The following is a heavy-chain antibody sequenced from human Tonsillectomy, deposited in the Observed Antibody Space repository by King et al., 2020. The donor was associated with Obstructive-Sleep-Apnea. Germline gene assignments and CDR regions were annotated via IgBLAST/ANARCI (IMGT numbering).Heavy chain of an antibody. J-gene: IGHJ4*02. CDR2: ISVYNGNA. CDR1: GYTFINYG. CDR3: ARSLWFGESAY. V-gene: IGHV1-18*01. D-gene: IGHD3-10*01. Sequence: VQLVESGAEVKRPGASVKVSCKASGYTFINYGINWVRQAPGQGLEWMGWISVYNGNANYAQKVQGRVTMTTDTSTSTAHMELRSLRSDDTAVYYCARSLWFGESAYWGQGTLVTVSS.